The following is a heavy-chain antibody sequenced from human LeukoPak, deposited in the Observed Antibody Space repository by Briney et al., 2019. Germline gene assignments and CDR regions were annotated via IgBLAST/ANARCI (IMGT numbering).Heavy chain of an antibody. J-gene: IGHJ1*01. V-gene: IGHV3-23*01. D-gene: IGHD4-17*01. Sequence: GRCLRLSCAGSGLTFSNHAITWVRQAPGKGLEWVSSISGNSDRTYYADSVKGRVTISRDNSKNAVTLQMNSVRAQSTHLYSCAKGHGDYVPAESLQHGGQGTLVTVSS. CDR2: ISGNSDRT. CDR1: GLTFSNHA. CDR3: AKGHGDYVPAESLQH.